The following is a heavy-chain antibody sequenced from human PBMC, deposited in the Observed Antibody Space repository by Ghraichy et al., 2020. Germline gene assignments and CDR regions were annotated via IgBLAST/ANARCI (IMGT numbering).Heavy chain of an antibody. CDR1: GFTFSSSG. Sequence: GGSLRLSCAASGFTFSSSGMDWVRQSPGKGPEWVSAISDNGLRTYYADSVKGRFTISRDNSKNTIYLQMNCLRAEDTAVYYCAKDLYLWGHFDYWGQGTLVTVSS. CDR2: ISDNGLRT. CDR3: AKDLYLWGHFDY. D-gene: IGHD3-16*01. V-gene: IGHV3-23*01. J-gene: IGHJ4*02.